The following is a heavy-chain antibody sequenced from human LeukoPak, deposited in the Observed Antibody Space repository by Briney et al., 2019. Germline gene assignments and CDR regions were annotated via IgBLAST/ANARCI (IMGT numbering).Heavy chain of an antibody. CDR2: ISAYNGNT. J-gene: IGHJ3*02. CDR1: GYTFTSYV. CDR3: ARGPSMAAAGTVGAFDI. V-gene: IGHV1-18*01. Sequence: ASVKVSCKASGYTFTSYVISWVRQAPGQGLEWMGWISAYNGNTNYAQKFQGRVTITADESTSTAYMELSSLRSEDTAVYYCARGPSMAAAGTVGAFDIWGQGTMVTVSS. D-gene: IGHD6-13*01.